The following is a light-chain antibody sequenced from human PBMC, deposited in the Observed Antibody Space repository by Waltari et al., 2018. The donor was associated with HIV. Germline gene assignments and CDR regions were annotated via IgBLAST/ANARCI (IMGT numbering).Light chain of an antibody. CDR1: SSDVGDSKY. V-gene: IGLV2-14*01. Sequence: QSALTQPASVSGSPGQSITISCTATSSDVGDSKYVSWYQQYPGKAPKLMIYEVNNRPSGVSNRFSGSQSGHTASLTISGLQTEDEGDYYCSSYTTSSTVVFGGGTKLTVL. CDR3: SSYTTSSTVV. J-gene: IGLJ3*02. CDR2: EVN.